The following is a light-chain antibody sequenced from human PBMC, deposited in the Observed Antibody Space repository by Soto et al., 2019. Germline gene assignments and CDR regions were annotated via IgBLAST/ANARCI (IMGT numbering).Light chain of an antibody. J-gene: IGKJ1*01. CDR1: QSVTTK. CDR2: DAS. CDR3: QQYNGSPPWT. V-gene: IGKV3-15*01. Sequence: IVMTQSPATLSLSPGDRATLSCRASQSVTTKLAWYQQKPGQAPRLLINDASTRATGVPARFSGSGSGTEFTLTSSNLQAEDGAVYYCQQYNGSPPWTCGQGTKVEIK.